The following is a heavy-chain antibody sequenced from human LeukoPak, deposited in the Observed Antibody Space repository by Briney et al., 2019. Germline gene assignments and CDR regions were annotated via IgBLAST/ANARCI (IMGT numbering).Heavy chain of an antibody. CDR2: IHHSVST. CDR3: ASYGSGSYRFDP. J-gene: IGHJ5*02. Sequence: SETLSLTCTVSGGSISSGNYYWSWIRQHPGKGLEWIGYIHHSVSTYYNPSLKSRVIISVDTSKNQFSLKLNSVTAADTAVYYCASYGSGSYRFDPWGQGTLVTVSS. D-gene: IGHD3-10*01. CDR1: GGSISSGNYY. V-gene: IGHV4-31*03.